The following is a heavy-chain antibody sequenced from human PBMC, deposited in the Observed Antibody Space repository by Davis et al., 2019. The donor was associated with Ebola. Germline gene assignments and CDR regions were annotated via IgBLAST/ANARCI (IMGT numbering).Heavy chain of an antibody. D-gene: IGHD7-27*01. J-gene: IGHJ4*02. CDR2: NNHSGST. CDR3: AGNWGTNFDY. V-gene: IGHV4-34*01. Sequence: MPSETLSLTCAVYGGSFSGYYWSWIRQPPGKGLEWIGENNHSGSTNYNPSLKSRVTISVDTSKNQFSLKLSSVTAADTAVYYCAGNWGTNFDYWGQGTLVTVSS. CDR1: GGSFSGYY.